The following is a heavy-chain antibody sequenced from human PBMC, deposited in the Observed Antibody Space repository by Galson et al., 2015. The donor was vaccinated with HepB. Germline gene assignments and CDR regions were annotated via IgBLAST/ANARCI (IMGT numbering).Heavy chain of an antibody. CDR3: ARVTPGRQDAFDI. V-gene: IGHV1-69*04. Sequence: SVKVSCKASGGTFSSYAISWVRQAPGQGLEWMGRIIPILGIANYAQKFQGRVTITADKSTSTAYMELSSLRSEDTAVYYCARVTPGRQDAFDIWGQGTMVTVSS. CDR2: IIPILGIA. J-gene: IGHJ3*02. CDR1: GGTFSSYA. D-gene: IGHD4-23*01.